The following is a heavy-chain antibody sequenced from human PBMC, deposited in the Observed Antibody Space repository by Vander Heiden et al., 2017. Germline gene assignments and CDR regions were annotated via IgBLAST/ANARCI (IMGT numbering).Heavy chain of an antibody. J-gene: IGHJ5*01. D-gene: IGHD2-2*01. CDR2: ISPSGRDI. CDR1: GFTFSDDY. Sequence: GLLVESGGSLVKPGGSLRLSCAASGFTFSDDYMIWIRQTSGRGREWVSHISPSGRDIYYADSVKGRFTISRDNVKNTMYLQMDSLRAEDTAVYYCARDGALYGSSTHAGSWGQGTQVTVSS. V-gene: IGHV3-11*01. CDR3: ARDGALYGSSTHAGS.